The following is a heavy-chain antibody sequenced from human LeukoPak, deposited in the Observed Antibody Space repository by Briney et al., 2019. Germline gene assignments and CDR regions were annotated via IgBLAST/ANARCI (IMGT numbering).Heavy chain of an antibody. Sequence: ASVKVSCKASGYTFTGYYMHWVRQAPGQGLEWMGWINPNSGGTNYAQKFQGRVTMTRDTSISTAYMELSRLRSEDTAVYYCARYGFSSVWQGGWHAFDIWGLGTMVTVSS. V-gene: IGHV1-2*02. D-gene: IGHD6-25*01. J-gene: IGHJ3*02. CDR3: ARYGFSSVWQGGWHAFDI. CDR1: GYTFTGYY. CDR2: INPNSGGT.